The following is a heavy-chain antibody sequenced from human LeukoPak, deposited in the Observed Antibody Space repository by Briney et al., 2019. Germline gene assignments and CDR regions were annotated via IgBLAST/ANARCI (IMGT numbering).Heavy chain of an antibody. CDR3: AREWNKYGSRSYFKL. J-gene: IGHJ4*02. CDR1: GYTFTAYY. D-gene: IGHD3-10*01. V-gene: IGHV1-2*02. CDR2: ISINSGST. Sequence: GASVKVSCKASGYTFTAYYLHWVRQAPGQGLEWMGWISINSGSTNFAQKFKGRFTMTRDTSIATAYMDLTTLRSDDTAVYYCAREWNKYGSRSYFKLWGQGTLVTVSS.